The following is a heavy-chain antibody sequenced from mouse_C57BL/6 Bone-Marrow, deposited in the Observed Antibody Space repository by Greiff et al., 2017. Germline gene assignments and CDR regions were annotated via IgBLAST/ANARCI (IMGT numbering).Heavy chain of an antibody. J-gene: IGHJ2*01. CDR2: IYPGDGDT. Sequence: VQGVESGPELVKPGASVKISCKASGYAFSGSWMNWVKQRPGKGLEWIGRIYPGDGDTNYNGKFKGKATLTADKTSSTAYIQLSSLTSEDSAVYFCARGPSWGQGTTLTVSS. CDR1: GYAFSGSW. CDR3: ARGPS. V-gene: IGHV1-82*01.